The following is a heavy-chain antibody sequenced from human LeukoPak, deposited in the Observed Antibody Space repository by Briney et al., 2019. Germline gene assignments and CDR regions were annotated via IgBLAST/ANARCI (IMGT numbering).Heavy chain of an antibody. J-gene: IGHJ4*02. V-gene: IGHV3-30*18. Sequence: PGGSLRLSCAASGFTFSSYGMHWVRQAPGKGLEWVAVISYDGSNKYYADSVKGRFTISRDNSKNTLYLQMNSLRAEDTAAYYCAKPSQYFDWLFYHYYFDYWGQGTLVTVSS. CDR1: GFTFSSYG. CDR3: AKPSQYFDWLFYHYYFDY. D-gene: IGHD3-9*01. CDR2: ISYDGSNK.